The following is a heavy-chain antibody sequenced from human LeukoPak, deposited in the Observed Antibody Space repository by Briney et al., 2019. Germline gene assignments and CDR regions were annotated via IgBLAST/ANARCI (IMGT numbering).Heavy chain of an antibody. CDR2: IWYDGTNK. Sequence: PGGSLRLSCAASGFSFSSYGMHWVRQAPGKGLEWVAVIWYDGTNKYYAGSVKGRFTISRDNSKNTLYLQMNSLRAEDTAVYYCARDQRGFSYSKYYFDYWGQGTLVTASS. D-gene: IGHD5-18*01. CDR1: GFSFSSYG. V-gene: IGHV3-33*01. CDR3: ARDQRGFSYSKYYFDY. J-gene: IGHJ4*02.